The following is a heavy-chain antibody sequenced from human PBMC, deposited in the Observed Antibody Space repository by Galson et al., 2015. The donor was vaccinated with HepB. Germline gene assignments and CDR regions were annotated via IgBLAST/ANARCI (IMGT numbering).Heavy chain of an antibody. Sequence: SLRLSCAASGFTFSSYAMSWVRQAPGKGLEWVSTISGSGAGTYSADSVKGRFTISRDNSKNTLFLQMNNLRAEDTAVYYCAKSGFGGGAPIRPRWEPQMALDYWGQGTLVTVSS. J-gene: IGHJ4*02. CDR2: ISGSGAGT. V-gene: IGHV3-23*01. CDR1: GFTFSSYA. CDR3: AKSGFGGGAPIRPRWEPQMALDY. D-gene: IGHD5-24*01.